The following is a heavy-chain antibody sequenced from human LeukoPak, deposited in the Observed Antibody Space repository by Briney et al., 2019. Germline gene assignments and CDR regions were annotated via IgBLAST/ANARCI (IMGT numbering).Heavy chain of an antibody. V-gene: IGHV3-9*01. CDR1: GFTFDDYA. D-gene: IGHD3-22*01. Sequence: GGSLRLSCAASGFTFDDYAMQWVRQAPGKGLEWVSGISWNSGSIVYADSVKGRFTISRDNAKNSLYLQMNSLRAEDTALYYCAKDVLQNYYDSTPGPMDVWGQGTTVTVSS. CDR3: AKDVLQNYYDSTPGPMDV. J-gene: IGHJ6*02. CDR2: ISWNSGSI.